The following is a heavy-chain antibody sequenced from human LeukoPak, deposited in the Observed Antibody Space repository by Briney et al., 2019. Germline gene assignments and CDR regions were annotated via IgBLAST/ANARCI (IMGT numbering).Heavy chain of an antibody. V-gene: IGHV4-39*07. Sequence: SETLSLTCTVSGGSISSSSYYWGWIRQPPGKGLEWIGSIYYSGSTNYNPSLKSRVTISVDTSKNQSSLKLSSVTAADTAVYYCARSYYTLGYFQHWGQGTLVTVSS. CDR2: IYYSGST. CDR3: ARSYYTLGYFQH. D-gene: IGHD3-3*01. J-gene: IGHJ1*01. CDR1: GGSISSSSYY.